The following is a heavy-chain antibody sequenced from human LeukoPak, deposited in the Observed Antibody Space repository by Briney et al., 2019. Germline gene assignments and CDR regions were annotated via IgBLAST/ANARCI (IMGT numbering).Heavy chain of an antibody. CDR3: ARGYSQPYYYDSSGYSYFDY. J-gene: IGHJ4*02. V-gene: IGHV4-34*09. Sequence: SETLSLTCAVYGGSFSGYYWSWIRQPPGKGLEWIGEIIHSGSTYYNPSLKSRVTISVDTSKNQFSLKLSSVTAADTAVYYCARGYSQPYYYDSSGYSYFDYWGQGTLVTVSS. D-gene: IGHD3-22*01. CDR1: GGSFSGYY. CDR2: IIHSGST.